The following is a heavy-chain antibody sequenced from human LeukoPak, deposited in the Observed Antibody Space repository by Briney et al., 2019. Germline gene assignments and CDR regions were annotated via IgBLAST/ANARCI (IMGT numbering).Heavy chain of an antibody. CDR1: GYSFTDYY. D-gene: IGHD2-21*01. CDR2: INPNSGGT. V-gene: IGHV1-2*02. CDR3: ARADRLHGGPYLIGP. J-gene: IGHJ5*02. Sequence: ASVKVSCKTSGYSFTDYYMHWVRQAPGQGLEWMGWINPNSGGTSSAQKFQGRVAMTRDTSISTVYMEVSWLTSDDTAIYYCARADRLHGGPYLIGPWGQGTLVTVSS.